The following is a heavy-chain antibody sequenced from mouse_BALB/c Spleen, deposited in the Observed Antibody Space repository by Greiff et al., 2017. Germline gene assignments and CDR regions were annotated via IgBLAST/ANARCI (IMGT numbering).Heavy chain of an antibody. CDR1: GFNIKDYY. J-gene: IGHJ2*01. V-gene: IGHV14-4*02. CDR3: NGGDY. Sequence: VHVKQSGAELVRSGASVKLSCTASGFNIKDYYMHWVKQRPEQGLEWIGWIDPENGDTEYAPKFQGKATMTADTSSNTAYLQLSSLTSEDTAVYYCNGGDYWGQGTTLTVSS. CDR2: IDPENGDT.